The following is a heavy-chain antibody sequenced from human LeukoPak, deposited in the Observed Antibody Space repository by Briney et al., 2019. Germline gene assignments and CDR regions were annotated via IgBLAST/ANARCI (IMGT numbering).Heavy chain of an antibody. J-gene: IGHJ4*02. V-gene: IGHV4-34*01. CDR1: GGSFSGYY. CDR3: AKRYCSSTTCYDDRGAFDY. D-gene: IGHD2-2*01. CDR2: INHSGST. Sequence: PSETLSLTCAVYGGSFSGYYWSWIRQPPGKGLEWIGEINHSGSTNYNPSLKSRVTISVDTSKNQFSLKLSSVTAADTAVYYCAKRYCSSTTCYDDRGAFDYWGQGTLVTVSS.